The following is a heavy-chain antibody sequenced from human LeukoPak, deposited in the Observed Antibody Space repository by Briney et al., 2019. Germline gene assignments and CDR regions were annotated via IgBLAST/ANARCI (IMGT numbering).Heavy chain of an antibody. D-gene: IGHD3-10*01. V-gene: IGHV3-30*02. CDR3: AREGRYYGSGSHRDGFDI. CDR2: IRYDGSNK. Sequence: PGGSLRLSCAASGFTFSNSGMHWVRQAPGKGLEWVAFIRYDGSNKYYADSVKGRFTISRHNAKNSLYLQMNSLRAEDTAVYYRAREGRYYGSGSHRDGFDIWGQGTMVTVSS. CDR1: GFTFSNSG. J-gene: IGHJ3*02.